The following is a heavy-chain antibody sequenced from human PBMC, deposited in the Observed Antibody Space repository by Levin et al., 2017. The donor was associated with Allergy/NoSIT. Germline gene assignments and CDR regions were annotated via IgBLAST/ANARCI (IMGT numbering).Heavy chain of an antibody. CDR3: ARVSYDSSGYYPDY. V-gene: IGHV4-34*01. J-gene: IGHJ4*02. Sequence: SCAVYGGSFSGYYWSWIRQPPGKGLEWIGEINHSGSTNYNPSLKSRVTISVDTSKNQFSLKLSSVTAADTAVYYCARVSYDSSGYYPDYWGQGTLVTVSS. CDR1: GGSFSGYY. CDR2: INHSGST. D-gene: IGHD3-22*01.